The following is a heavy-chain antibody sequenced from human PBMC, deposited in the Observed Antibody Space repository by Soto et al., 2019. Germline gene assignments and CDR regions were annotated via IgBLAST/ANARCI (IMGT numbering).Heavy chain of an antibody. V-gene: IGHV3-9*01. CDR1: ELTFVDYA. CDR2: ISWNSGSI. Sequence: SLRLSWAASELTFVDYARRRVRKAQGKGLEWVSSISWNSGSIGNADFVKGRFTISRDNAKNSLYLQMNSLRAEDTALYYCAKHATYYYDSSGPYFDYWGQGTLVTVSS. D-gene: IGHD3-22*01. J-gene: IGHJ4*02. CDR3: AKHATYYYDSSGPYFDY.